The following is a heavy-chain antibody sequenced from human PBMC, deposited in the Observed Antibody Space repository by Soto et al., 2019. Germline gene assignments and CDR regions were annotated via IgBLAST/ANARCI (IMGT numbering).Heavy chain of an antibody. CDR2: TSHDGVT. D-gene: IGHD2-8*01. CDR1: GGSISSGDYY. V-gene: IGHV4-39*07. CDR3: ARKGDCTRPGCIVGWFDP. J-gene: IGHJ5*02. Sequence: PSETLSLTCTVSGGSISSGDYYWSWIRQPPGKGLEWIGETSHDGVTNYNPSLEGRVTISIDKSKNQFSLNLNSVTAADTAIYYCARKGDCTRPGCIVGWFDPWGQGTLVTVSS.